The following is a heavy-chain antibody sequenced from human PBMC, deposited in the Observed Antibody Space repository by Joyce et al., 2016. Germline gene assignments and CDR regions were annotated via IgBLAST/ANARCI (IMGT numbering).Heavy chain of an antibody. J-gene: IGHJ1*01. CDR3: ARDCDSFGYDSAEYFQH. CDR2: IIPRDGSS. CDR1: GYTFNSYY. D-gene: IGHD3-22*01. Sequence: QVQLVQSGTEVKKPGASVKISCKASGYTFNSYYIHWVRQAPGQGLEWMGIIIPRDGSSSYAQKFQGRVTMTRDTSTSTVYLELSSLRSDDTAVYYCARDCDSFGYDSAEYFQHWGQGTLVTVSS. V-gene: IGHV1-46*02.